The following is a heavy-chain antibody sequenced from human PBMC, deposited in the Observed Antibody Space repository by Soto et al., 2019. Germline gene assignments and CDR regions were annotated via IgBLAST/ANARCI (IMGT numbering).Heavy chain of an antibody. J-gene: IGHJ6*02. D-gene: IGHD6-6*01. CDR1: GYTFTSYY. Sequence: ASVKVSCKASGYTFTSYYMHWVRQAPGQGLEWMGIINPSGGSTSYAQKFQGRVTMTRDTSTSTVYMELSSLRSEDTAVYYCASPEYSSSSAPPGMDVWGQGTTVTVSS. V-gene: IGHV1-46*01. CDR2: INPSGGST. CDR3: ASPEYSSSSAPPGMDV.